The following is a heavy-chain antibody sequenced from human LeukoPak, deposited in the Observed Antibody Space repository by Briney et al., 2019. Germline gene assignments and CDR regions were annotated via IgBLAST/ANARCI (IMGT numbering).Heavy chain of an antibody. CDR3: ARGEGGEYSSSWYGNWFDP. D-gene: IGHD6-13*01. CDR1: GGTFSSYA. Sequence: GSSVKVSCKASGGTFSSYAISWVRQAPGQGLEWMGWINPKNGGTKYAQEFQGRVTITRDTSINTVYMELNSLTYEDTAVYYCARGEGGEYSSSWYGNWFDPWGQGTLVTVSS. V-gene: IGHV1-2*02. J-gene: IGHJ5*02. CDR2: INPKNGGT.